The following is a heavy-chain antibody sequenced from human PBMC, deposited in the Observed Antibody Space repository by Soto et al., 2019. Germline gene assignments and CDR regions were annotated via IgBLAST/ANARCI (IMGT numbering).Heavy chain of an antibody. J-gene: IGHJ4*02. CDR1: GFTFSSYS. V-gene: IGHV3-48*01. CDR3: ARRTSGWYSDY. CDR2: IDSGGTTI. D-gene: IGHD6-19*01. Sequence: EVQLVESGGGLVQPGGPLRLSCAASGFTFSSYSMIWVRQPPGKGLECISYIDSGGTTIYQTDSVKGRFTISRDNAKNSLYLQMNSLRGEDTAVYYCARRTSGWYSDYWGLGTLVTVSS.